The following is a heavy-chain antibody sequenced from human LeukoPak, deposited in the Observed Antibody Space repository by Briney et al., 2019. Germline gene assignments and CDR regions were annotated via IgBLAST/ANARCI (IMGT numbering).Heavy chain of an antibody. J-gene: IGHJ4*02. CDR1: GFTFSSYA. V-gene: IGHV3-30-3*02. CDR2: ISYDGSNK. D-gene: IGHD6-6*01. CDR3: AKIRSEQFVRMGFDH. Sequence: GRSLRLSCAASGFTFSSYAMHWVRQAPGKGLEWVAVISYDGSNKYYADSVKGRFTISRDSSKNTLHLQMNSLRAEDTAIYYCAKIRSEQFVRMGFDHWGQGTLVTVSS.